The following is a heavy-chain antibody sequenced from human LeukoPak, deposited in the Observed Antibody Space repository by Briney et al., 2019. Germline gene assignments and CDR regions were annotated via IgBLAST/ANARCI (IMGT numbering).Heavy chain of an antibody. CDR1: GFNFKNYG. D-gene: IGHD6-19*01. Sequence: RTGGSLRLSCVASGFNFKNYGIHWVRQAPGKGLEWVAVISYDGSNKYYADSVKGRFTISRDNSKNTLYLQMNSLRAEDTAVYYCARDTSIAVAGLAEYFQHWGQGTLVTVSS. CDR3: ARDTSIAVAGLAEYFQH. CDR2: ISYDGSNK. V-gene: IGHV3-30*19. J-gene: IGHJ1*01.